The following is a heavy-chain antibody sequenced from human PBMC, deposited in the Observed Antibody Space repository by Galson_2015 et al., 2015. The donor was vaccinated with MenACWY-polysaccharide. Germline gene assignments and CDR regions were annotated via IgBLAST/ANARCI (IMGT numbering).Heavy chain of an antibody. V-gene: IGHV1-69*13. J-gene: IGHJ5*02. Sequence: QSGAEVKKPGPSVKVSCKASGGTFSSYAISWVRQAPGQGLEWMGGIIPIFGTANYAQKFQGRVTITADESTSTAYMELSSLRSEDTAVYYCARSSYRYRGVIINWFDPWGQGTLVTVSS. D-gene: IGHD3-10*01. CDR1: GGTFSSYA. CDR2: IIPIFGTA. CDR3: ARSSYRYRGVIINWFDP.